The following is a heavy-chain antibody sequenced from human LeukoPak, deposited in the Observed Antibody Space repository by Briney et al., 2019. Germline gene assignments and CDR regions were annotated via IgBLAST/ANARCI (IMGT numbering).Heavy chain of an antibody. V-gene: IGHV3-30-3*01. J-gene: IGHJ4*02. CDR1: KFTFSSYA. CDR2: ISFDGTIK. Sequence: GRSLSLSCAASKFTFSSYAMHWVRRAPGKGLEWVAFISFDGTIKYYADSVKGRFTISRDNSESTMYLQMNSLRLDDTATYYCARDIDGDRYFDSWGQGTLVTVSS. CDR3: ARDIDGDRYFDS. D-gene: IGHD4-17*01.